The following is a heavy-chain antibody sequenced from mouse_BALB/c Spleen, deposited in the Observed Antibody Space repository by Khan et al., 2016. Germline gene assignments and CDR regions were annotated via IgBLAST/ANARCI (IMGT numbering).Heavy chain of an antibody. Sequence: EVELVESGGGLVQPGGSRKLSCAASGFTFSSFGMHWVRQAPEKGLEWVAYISSGSSTIYYADTVKGRFTISRDNPKTTLFLQMTSLRSEDTDMYYCARSLIDYDDDWFAYWGQGTRVTVSS. CDR2: ISSGSSTI. J-gene: IGHJ3*01. CDR1: GFTFSSFG. V-gene: IGHV5-17*02. CDR3: ARSLIDYDDDWFAY. D-gene: IGHD2-4*01.